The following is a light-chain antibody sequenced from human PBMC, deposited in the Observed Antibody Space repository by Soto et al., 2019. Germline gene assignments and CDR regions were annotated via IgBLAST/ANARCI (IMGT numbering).Light chain of an antibody. Sequence: EIGLTQSPGTLSLSPAERATLSCRASQSVSSSYLARYQQKLGQTPSLLIYGASSRATGIPDRFSGSGSGTDFTLTISRLETEDFAVYYWQQYGSSPRTFGGGTKVESK. CDR2: GAS. J-gene: IGKJ4*01. V-gene: IGKV3-20*01. CDR1: QSVSSSY. CDR3: QQYGSSPRT.